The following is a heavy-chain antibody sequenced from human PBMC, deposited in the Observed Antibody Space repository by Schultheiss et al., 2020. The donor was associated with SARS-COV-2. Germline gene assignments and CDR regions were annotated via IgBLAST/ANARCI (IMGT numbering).Heavy chain of an antibody. CDR2: IYSGGST. V-gene: IGHV3-53*01. CDR1: GFTVSSNY. CDR3: ARYQGGYYFDY. D-gene: IGHD2-2*01. Sequence: GGSLRLSCAASGFTVSSNYMSWVRQAPGKGLEWVSVIYSGGSTYYADSVKGRFTISRDNSKNTLYLQMNSLRAEDTAVYYCARYQGGYYFDYWGQGTLVTVSS. J-gene: IGHJ4*02.